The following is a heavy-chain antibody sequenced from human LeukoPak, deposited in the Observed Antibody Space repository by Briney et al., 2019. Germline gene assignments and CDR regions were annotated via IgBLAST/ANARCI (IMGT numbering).Heavy chain of an antibody. J-gene: IGHJ5*02. CDR3: ARDLDGSGNYHWFDP. CDR2: ISYDGSNK. Sequence: PGGSLRLSCAASGFTFSSYGMHWVRQAPGKGLEWVAVISYDGSNKYYADSVKGRFTISRDNSKNTLYLQMNSLRAEDTAVYYCARDLDGSGNYHWFDPWGQGTLVTVSS. V-gene: IGHV3-30*03. CDR1: GFTFSSYG. D-gene: IGHD3-10*01.